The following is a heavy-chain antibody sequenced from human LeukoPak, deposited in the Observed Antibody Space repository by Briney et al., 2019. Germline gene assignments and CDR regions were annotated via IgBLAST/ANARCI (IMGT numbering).Heavy chain of an antibody. V-gene: IGHV4-4*02. CDR2: IYHSGST. Sequence: PSGTLSLTCAVSGGSISSSNWWSWVRQPPGKELEWIGEIYHSGSTNHNPSLKSRVTISVDKSKNQFSLKLSSVTAADTAVYYCAREYYDFWSGSNYYYYYMDVWGKGTTVTVSS. CDR1: GGSISSSNW. CDR3: AREYYDFWSGSNYYYYYMDV. D-gene: IGHD3-3*01. J-gene: IGHJ6*03.